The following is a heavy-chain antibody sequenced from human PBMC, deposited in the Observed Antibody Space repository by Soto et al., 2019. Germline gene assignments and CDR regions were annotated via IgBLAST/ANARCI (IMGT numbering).Heavy chain of an antibody. CDR2: FDPEDGET. J-gene: IGHJ6*03. CDR1: GYTLTELS. Sequence: ASVKVSCKVSGYTLTELSMHWVRQAPGKGLEWMGGFDPEDGETIYAQKFQGRVTMTEDTSTDTAYMELSSLRSEDTAVYYCARGAPCSSTSCSYYYYYMDVWGKGTTVTVSS. D-gene: IGHD2-2*01. CDR3: ARGAPCSSTSCSYYYYYMDV. V-gene: IGHV1-24*01.